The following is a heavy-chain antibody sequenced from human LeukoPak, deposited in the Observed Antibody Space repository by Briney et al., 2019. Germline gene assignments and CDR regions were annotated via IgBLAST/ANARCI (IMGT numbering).Heavy chain of an antibody. CDR1: GGSFSVYY. V-gene: IGHV4-34*01. CDR3: ARRRWLVHPFVS. Sequence: PSETLSLTCAVYGGSFSVYYWSWIRQPPGKGLEWIGEINHSGSTNYNPSLKSRVTISVDTSKNQFSLKLSSVTAADTAVYYCARRRWLVHPFVSWGQGTLVTVSS. J-gene: IGHJ4*02. CDR2: INHSGST. D-gene: IGHD6-19*01.